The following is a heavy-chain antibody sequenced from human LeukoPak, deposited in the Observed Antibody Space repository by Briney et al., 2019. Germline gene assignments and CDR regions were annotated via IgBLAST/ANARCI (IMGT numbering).Heavy chain of an antibody. J-gene: IGHJ6*03. V-gene: IGHV1-8*01. CDR1: GYTFTSYD. CDR3: ARTGGSSSSVVYYYYYMDV. CDR2: MNPNSGNT. D-gene: IGHD6-6*01. Sequence: GASVKVSCKASGYTFTSYDINWVRQATGQGLEWMGCMNPNSGNTGYAQKFQGRVTMTRNTSINTAYMELSSLRSEDTAVYYCARTGGSSSSVVYYYYYMDVWGKGTTVTVSS.